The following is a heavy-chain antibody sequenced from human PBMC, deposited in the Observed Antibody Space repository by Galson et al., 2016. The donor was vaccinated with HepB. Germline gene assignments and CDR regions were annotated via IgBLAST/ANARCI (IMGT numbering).Heavy chain of an antibody. J-gene: IGHJ2*01. CDR1: GFNFGDYA. CDR3: AREDWHFDL. Sequence: SLRLSCAGSGFNFGDYAINWVRQAPGKGLEWVANTNKDVSEKYFADSVKGRFAISRDNAKNSLYLQMNSLRVEDTAIYYCAREDWHFDLWGRGTLVTVSS. CDR2: TNKDVSEK. V-gene: IGHV3-7*01.